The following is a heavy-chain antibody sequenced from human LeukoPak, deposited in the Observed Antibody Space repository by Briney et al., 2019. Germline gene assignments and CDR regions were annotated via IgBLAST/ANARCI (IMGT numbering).Heavy chain of an antibody. J-gene: IGHJ5*02. CDR3: ARDHNSSGLGFFWFDP. CDR1: GFTFSSYW. V-gene: IGHV3-74*01. Sequence: GGSLRLSCAASGFTFSSYWMHWVRQAPGKGLVWVSRINSDGSSTSYADSVKGRLTISRDNAKNTLYLQMNSLRAEDTAVYYCARDHNSSGLGFFWFDPWGQGTLVTVSS. D-gene: IGHD6-13*01. CDR2: INSDGSST.